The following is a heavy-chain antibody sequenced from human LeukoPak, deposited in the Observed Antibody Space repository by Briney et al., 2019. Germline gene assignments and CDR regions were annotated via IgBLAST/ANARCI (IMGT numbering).Heavy chain of an antibody. CDR3: ARDMAAAGDFDS. CDR1: GGSISSYY. D-gene: IGHD6-13*01. V-gene: IGHV4-59*12. Sequence: SETLSLTCTVSGGSISSYYWSWIRQPPGMGLEWIGYIYSTGGTSGSTNYNPSLKSRVTISVETSKNQFPLKLSSVTAADTAVYYCARDMAAAGDFDSWGQGTLVTVSS. J-gene: IGHJ4*02. CDR2: IYSTGGTSGST.